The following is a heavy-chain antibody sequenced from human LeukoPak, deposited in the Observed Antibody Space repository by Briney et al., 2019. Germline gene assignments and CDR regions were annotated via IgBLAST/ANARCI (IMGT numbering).Heavy chain of an antibody. CDR3: ARANDYGDYFDY. Sequence: ASVKVSCKASGYTFTGYYMHWVRQAPGQGLEWMGWMNPNSGNTGYAQKFQGRVTMTRNTSISTAYMELSSLRSEDTAVYYCARANDYGDYFDYWGQGTLVTVSS. CDR2: MNPNSGNT. V-gene: IGHV1-8*02. CDR1: GYTFTGYY. D-gene: IGHD4-17*01. J-gene: IGHJ4*02.